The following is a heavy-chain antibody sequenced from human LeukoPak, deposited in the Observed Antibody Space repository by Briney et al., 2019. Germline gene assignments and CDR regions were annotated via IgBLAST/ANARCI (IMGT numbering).Heavy chain of an antibody. CDR2: ISSNGGST. CDR3: ARDLRARFFYMDV. J-gene: IGHJ6*03. Sequence: GGSLRLSCAASGFTFSSYAMHWVRQAPGKGLEYVSAISSNGGSTYYANSAKGRFTISRDNSKNTLYLQMGSLRAEDMAVYYCARDLRARFFYMDVWGKGTTVTVSS. CDR1: GFTFSSYA. D-gene: IGHD5/OR15-5a*01. V-gene: IGHV3-64*01.